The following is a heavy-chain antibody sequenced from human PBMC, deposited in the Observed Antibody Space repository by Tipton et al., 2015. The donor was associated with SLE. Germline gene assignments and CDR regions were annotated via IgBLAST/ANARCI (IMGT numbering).Heavy chain of an antibody. Sequence: TLSLTCTVSGYSISSGYYWGWIRQPPGRGLEWIGCVYDSGRTNYNPPLKSRVTISLDTSKNQFSLKLSSVTAADTAVYYCARGGGSYYDYWGQGTMVTVSS. CDR2: VYDSGRT. CDR1: GYSISSGYY. CDR3: ARGGGSYYDY. J-gene: IGHJ3*01. V-gene: IGHV4-38-2*02. D-gene: IGHD1-26*01.